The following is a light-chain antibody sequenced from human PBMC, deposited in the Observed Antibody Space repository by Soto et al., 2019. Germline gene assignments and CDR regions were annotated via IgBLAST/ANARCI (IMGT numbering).Light chain of an antibody. J-gene: IGKJ5*01. CDR1: QSISTW. V-gene: IGKV1-5*01. Sequence: DIQMTQSPSTLSASVGDSVTDTCRASQSISTWLAWYQQKPGRAPKLLIYDSSSLESGVPSRFSGSGSGTDFTLTISGLQPDDFATYYCQQYHTFSIAFGQGTRLEI. CDR2: DSS. CDR3: QQYHTFSIA.